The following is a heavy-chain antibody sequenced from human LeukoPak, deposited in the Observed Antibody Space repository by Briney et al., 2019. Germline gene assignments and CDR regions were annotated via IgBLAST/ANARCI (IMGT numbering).Heavy chain of an antibody. V-gene: IGHV3-15*01. CDR3: TTGGIKFDR. CDR2: FKSRDDRGTI. CDR1: GFSFSDAW. J-gene: IGHJ5*02. D-gene: IGHD5-24*01. Sequence: PGGSLRLSCAASGFSFSDAWMSWVRQGPGKGLEWVARFKSRDDRGTIDYDTPVRGRFIISRDDSRGMLYLQMNRLKIEDTGVYYCTTGGIKFDRWGQGTLVTVSS.